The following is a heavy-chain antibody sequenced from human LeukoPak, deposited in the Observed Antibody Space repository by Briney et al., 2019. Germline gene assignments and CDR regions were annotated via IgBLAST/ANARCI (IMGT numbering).Heavy chain of an antibody. J-gene: IGHJ4*02. CDR3: AKPHSSGWKYYFDY. V-gene: IGHV3-30*18. CDR2: ISYDGSDK. CDR1: GFTFSSYG. D-gene: IGHD6-19*01. Sequence: PGRSLRLSCTDSGFTFSSYGMHWVRQAPGKGLEWVAFISYDGSDKYYADSVKGRFTISRDNSKNTLYLQMNSLRAEDTAVYYCAKPHSSGWKYYFDYWGQGTLVTVSS.